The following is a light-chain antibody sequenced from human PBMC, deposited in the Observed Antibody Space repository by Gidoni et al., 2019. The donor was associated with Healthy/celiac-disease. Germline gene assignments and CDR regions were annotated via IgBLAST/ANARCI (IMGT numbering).Light chain of an antibody. CDR2: SNN. Sequence: QSVLTQPPSPSGTPGQRVTISCSGSSSNIGSNYVYWYQQLPGTAPKLLIYSNNQRPSGVPDRFSGSKSGTSASLAISGLRSEDEADYYCAAWDDSLSVVVFGGGTKLTVL. V-gene: IGLV1-47*02. CDR3: AAWDDSLSVVV. J-gene: IGLJ2*01. CDR1: SSNIGSNY.